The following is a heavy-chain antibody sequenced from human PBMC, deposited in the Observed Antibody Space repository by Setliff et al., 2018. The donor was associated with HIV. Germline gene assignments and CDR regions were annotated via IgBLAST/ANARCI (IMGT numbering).Heavy chain of an antibody. CDR1: GASVNSNNYY. J-gene: IGHJ4*02. V-gene: IGHV4-39*07. CDR2: IYYSGTT. CDR3: ARGPFVLRFLERLVYFDY. Sequence: NPSETLSLTCTVSGASVNSNNYYWGWIRQPPGKGLEWIASIYYSGTTYYNPSLQSRATLSIDTSKNQFSLKLTSVIAADTAIYYCARGPFVLRFLERLVYFDYWGQGKLVTVSS. D-gene: IGHD3-3*01.